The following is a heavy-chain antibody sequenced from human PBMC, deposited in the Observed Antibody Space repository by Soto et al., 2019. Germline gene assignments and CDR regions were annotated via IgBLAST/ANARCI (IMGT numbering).Heavy chain of an antibody. Sequence: GGSLRLSCAASGFTFSSYAMSWVRQAPGKGLEWVSAISGSGGSTYYADSVKGRFTISRDNSKNTLYLQMNSLRAEDTAVYYCAKDLFPGYSSSWSLLASRIVFDYWGQGTLVTVSS. D-gene: IGHD6-13*01. CDR2: ISGSGGST. CDR3: AKDLFPGYSSSWSLLASRIVFDY. V-gene: IGHV3-23*01. J-gene: IGHJ4*02. CDR1: GFTFSSYA.